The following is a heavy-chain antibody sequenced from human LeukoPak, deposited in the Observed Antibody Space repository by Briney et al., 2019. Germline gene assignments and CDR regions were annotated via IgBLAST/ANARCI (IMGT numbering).Heavy chain of an antibody. D-gene: IGHD1-7*01. Sequence: GGSLTLSCAASGFPFSSYAMSWVRQPPGKGLEWVSAISGSGDSTYYADSVKGRFTISRDNSKNTLYLQMNSLRAEDTAVYYWAKRRGLELLYYYYMDVWGKGTTLTVSS. CDR1: GFPFSSYA. V-gene: IGHV3-23*01. J-gene: IGHJ6*03. CDR2: ISGSGDST. CDR3: AKRRGLELLYYYYMDV.